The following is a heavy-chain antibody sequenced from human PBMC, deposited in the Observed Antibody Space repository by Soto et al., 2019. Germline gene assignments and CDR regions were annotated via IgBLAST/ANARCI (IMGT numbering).Heavy chain of an antibody. V-gene: IGHV5-10-1*01. D-gene: IGHD3-9*01. CDR1: GYSFTSYL. Sequence: GESLKISCKGSGYSFTSYLISWVRQMPGKGLEWMGRIDPSDSYTNYSPSFQGHVTISADKSISTAYLQWSSLKASDTAMYYCARQHDILIVYWGQGTLVTVSS. J-gene: IGHJ4*02. CDR3: ARQHDILIVY. CDR2: IDPSDSYT.